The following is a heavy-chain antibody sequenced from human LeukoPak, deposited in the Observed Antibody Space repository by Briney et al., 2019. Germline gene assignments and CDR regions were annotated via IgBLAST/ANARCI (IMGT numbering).Heavy chain of an antibody. CDR2: MYYSGTT. J-gene: IGHJ4*02. Sequence: SETLSLTCTVSGGSISSSGYYWGWIRQPPGKGLEWIGSMYYSGTTYFNPSLKSRVTISIDTSRNHFSLKLTSVTAADTAVYYCARPTPHSSSWYAFDSWGQGTLVSVSS. CDR3: ARPTPHSSSWYAFDS. D-gene: IGHD6-13*01. V-gene: IGHV4-39*02. CDR1: GGSISSSGYY.